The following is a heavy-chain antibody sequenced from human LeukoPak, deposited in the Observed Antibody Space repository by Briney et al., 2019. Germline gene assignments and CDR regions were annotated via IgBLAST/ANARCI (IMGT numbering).Heavy chain of an antibody. D-gene: IGHD2/OR15-2a*01. J-gene: IGHJ6*03. CDR3: AKPSTTYYYYYYMDV. CDR2: ISGSGGST. CDR1: GFTFSSYA. V-gene: IGHV3-23*01. Sequence: GGSLRLSCAASGFTFSSYAMSWVRKAPGKGLERVSAISGSGGSTYYADPVKDRFTISRDNSNNTLYLQMNSLRAEDTAVYYCAKPSTTYYYYYYMDVWGKGTTVTVSS.